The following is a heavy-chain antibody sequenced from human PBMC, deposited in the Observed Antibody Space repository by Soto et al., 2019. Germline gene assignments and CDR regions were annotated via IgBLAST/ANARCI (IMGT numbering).Heavy chain of an antibody. CDR1: DDSITTSSYY. Sequence: QLQLEESGPGLVKPSETLSLTCTVFDDSITTSSYYWGWVRQPPGKGLEWIASIYYNGNAYYNPSLKSRFTISVDTSRNQFSLRLSSVTATDTAIYYCARTGYYYGSGKTKIDYWGQGTLVTVSS. J-gene: IGHJ4*02. CDR2: IYYNGNA. CDR3: ARTGYYYGSGKTKIDY. V-gene: IGHV4-39*01. D-gene: IGHD3-10*01.